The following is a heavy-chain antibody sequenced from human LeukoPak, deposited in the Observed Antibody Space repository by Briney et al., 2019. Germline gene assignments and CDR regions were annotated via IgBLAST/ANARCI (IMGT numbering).Heavy chain of an antibody. CDR1: GASISGGTYY. V-gene: IGHV4-39*01. J-gene: IGHJ6*03. Sequence: KPSETLSLTCTVSGASISGGTYYWGWIRQPPGTGLEWIGSIYSGGATYYNPSLESRLTISVDTSKNQFSLRLRSVTAADTAVYYCARPHYYYYYMDVWGKGTTVTISS. CDR2: IYSGGAT. CDR3: ARPHYYYYYMDV.